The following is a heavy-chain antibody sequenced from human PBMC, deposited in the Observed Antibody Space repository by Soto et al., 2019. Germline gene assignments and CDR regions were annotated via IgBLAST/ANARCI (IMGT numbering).Heavy chain of an antibody. Sequence: QVQLVESGGGVVKPGRSLRLSCAASGFTFSSYGMHWVRQAPGKGLEWVAVIWYDGSNKYYADSVKGRFTISRDNSKNTLYLQMNGLRAEDTAVYYCARSDRREWLLSFDYWGQGTLVTVSS. J-gene: IGHJ4*02. D-gene: IGHD3-3*01. CDR3: ARSDRREWLLSFDY. V-gene: IGHV3-33*01. CDR2: IWYDGSNK. CDR1: GFTFSSYG.